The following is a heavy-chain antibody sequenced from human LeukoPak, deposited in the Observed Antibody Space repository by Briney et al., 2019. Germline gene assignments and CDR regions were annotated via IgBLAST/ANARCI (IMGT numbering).Heavy chain of an antibody. CDR3: ARDSGYDFWSGCYGGYYFDY. J-gene: IGHJ4*02. D-gene: IGHD3-3*01. CDR1: GFTFSSYG. CDR2: IWYDGSNK. V-gene: IGHV3-33*01. Sequence: GRSLRLSCAASGFTFSSYGMHWVRQAPGKGLEWVAVIWYDGSNKYYADSVKGRFTISRDNSKNTLYLQMNSLRAEDTAVYYCARDSGYDFWSGCYGGYYFDYWGQGTLVTVTS.